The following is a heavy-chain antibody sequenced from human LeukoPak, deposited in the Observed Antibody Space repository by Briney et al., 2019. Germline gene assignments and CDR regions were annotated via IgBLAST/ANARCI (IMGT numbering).Heavy chain of an antibody. Sequence: GGSLRLSCAASGFTFSSYAMHWVRQAPGKGLEWVAVISYDGSHKYYADSVKGRFTISRDNSKNTLYLQMNSLRAEDTAVYYCASGADYYGMDVWGQGTTVTVSS. CDR3: ASGADYYGMDV. V-gene: IGHV3-30-3*01. J-gene: IGHJ6*02. CDR1: GFTFSSYA. D-gene: IGHD3-10*01. CDR2: ISYDGSHK.